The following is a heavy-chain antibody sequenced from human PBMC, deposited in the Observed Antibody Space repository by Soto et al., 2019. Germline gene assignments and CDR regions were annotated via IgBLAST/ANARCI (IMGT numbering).Heavy chain of an antibody. V-gene: IGHV4-31*03. J-gene: IGHJ6*03. CDR2: IYYSGST. D-gene: IGHD2-15*01. CDR1: GGSISSGGYY. Sequence: QVQLQESGPGLVKPSQTLSLTCTVSGGSISSGGYYWSWIRQHPGKGLEWIGYIYYSGSTYYNPSLKSRVTISADTSKNQFSLKLSSVTAADTAVYYCARDLGGEYCSGGSCYSYYMDVWGKGTTVTVSS. CDR3: ARDLGGEYCSGGSCYSYYMDV.